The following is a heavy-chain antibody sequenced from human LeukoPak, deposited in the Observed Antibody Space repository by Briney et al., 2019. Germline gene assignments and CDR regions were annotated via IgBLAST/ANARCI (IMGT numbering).Heavy chain of an antibody. Sequence: GGSLRLSCAASGFTFRSYGMHWVRQAPGKGLEWVSGISWNSGSIGYADSVKGRFTISRDNAKNSLYLQMNSLRAEDTALYYCAKAYSSSWYISLHWFDPWGQGTLVTVSS. CDR3: AKAYSSSWYISLHWFDP. D-gene: IGHD6-13*01. CDR1: GFTFRSYG. CDR2: ISWNSGSI. V-gene: IGHV3-9*01. J-gene: IGHJ5*02.